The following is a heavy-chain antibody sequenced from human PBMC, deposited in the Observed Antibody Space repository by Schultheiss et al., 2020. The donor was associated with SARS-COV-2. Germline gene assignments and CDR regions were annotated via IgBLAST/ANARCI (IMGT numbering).Heavy chain of an antibody. CDR1: GGSISSYY. CDR2: IYYSGST. CDR3: ARGLMGSSGWWGY. D-gene: IGHD6-19*01. Sequence: SETLSLTCTVSGGSISSYYWSWIRQPPGKGLEWIGYIYYSGSTKYNASLRSRVTISVDTSKNQFSLKLSSVTAADTAVYYCARGLMGSSGWWGYWGQGTLVTVSS. V-gene: IGHV4-59*01. J-gene: IGHJ4*02.